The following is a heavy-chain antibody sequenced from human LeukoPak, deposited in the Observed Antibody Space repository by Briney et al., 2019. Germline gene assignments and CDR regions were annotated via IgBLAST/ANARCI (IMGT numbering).Heavy chain of an antibody. CDR2: IYYSGNT. CDR3: ATPGLARAY. V-gene: IGHV4-39*01. J-gene: IGHJ4*02. Sequence: PSGTLSLTCTVSGASISSSSYYWGWIRQPPGKGLEWIGSIYYSGNTYYNASLKSRVIISGDTSKNQFSLILSSVTAADTAVYYCATPGLARAYWGQGTLVTVSS. CDR1: GASISSSSYY.